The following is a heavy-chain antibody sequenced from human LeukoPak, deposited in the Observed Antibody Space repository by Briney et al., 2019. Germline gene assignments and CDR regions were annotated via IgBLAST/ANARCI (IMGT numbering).Heavy chain of an antibody. Sequence: SETLSLTCAVSGGSISSSNWWSWVRQPPGKGLEWIGEIYHSGSTNYNPSLKGRVTISVDKSKNQFSLKLSSVTAADTAVYYCASVSNYVSSGYYHHPYYFDYWGQGTLVTVSS. D-gene: IGHD3-22*01. CDR3: ASVSNYVSSGYYHHPYYFDY. CDR1: GGSISSSNW. V-gene: IGHV4-4*02. J-gene: IGHJ4*02. CDR2: IYHSGST.